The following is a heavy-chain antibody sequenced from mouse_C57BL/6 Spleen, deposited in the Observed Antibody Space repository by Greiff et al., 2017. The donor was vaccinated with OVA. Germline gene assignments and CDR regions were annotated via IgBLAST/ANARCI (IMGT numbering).Heavy chain of an antibody. J-gene: IGHJ2*01. D-gene: IGHD4-1*01. CDR3: ARSGTGKGFFDY. CDR2: IYPGDGDT. CDR1: GYAFSSYW. V-gene: IGHV1-80*01. Sequence: VQLQQSGAELVKPGASVKISCKASGYAFSSYWMNWVKQRPGKGLEWIGQIYPGDGDTNYNGKFKGKATLTADKSSSTAYMQLSSLTSEDSAVYFCARSGTGKGFFDYWGQGTTLTVSS.